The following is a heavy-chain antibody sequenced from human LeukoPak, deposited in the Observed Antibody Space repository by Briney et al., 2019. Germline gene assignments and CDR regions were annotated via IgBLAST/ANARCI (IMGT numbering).Heavy chain of an antibody. CDR1: GFTFSNYA. CDR3: ARSPLGELTKIDY. D-gene: IGHD3-16*01. J-gene: IGHJ4*02. Sequence: GGSLRLSCAASGFTFSNYAMHWVRQAPGKGLEWVAIMSLDGSNKSYADSVKGRFTISRDNSKNTLYLQMDSLRVEDTAVYYCARSPLGELTKIDYWGQGTLVTVSS. V-gene: IGHV3-30*04. CDR2: MSLDGSNK.